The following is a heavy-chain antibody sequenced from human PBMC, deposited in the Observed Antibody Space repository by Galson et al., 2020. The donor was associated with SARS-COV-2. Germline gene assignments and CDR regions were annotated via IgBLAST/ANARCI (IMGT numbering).Heavy chain of an antibody. CDR3: ATAADYSSSSPPGNAFAI. Sequence: ASVKVSCKAAGGSFSSYTINWVRQAPGQGLEWMGRIIPVLNTPKYAQKFQGRITITADKSTSTAYMDLSSLSSDDTAMYYCATAADYSSSSPPGNAFAIWGQGTMVTVSS. CDR2: IIPVLNTP. J-gene: IGHJ3*02. D-gene: IGHD6-6*01. V-gene: IGHV1-69*08. CDR1: GGSFSSYT.